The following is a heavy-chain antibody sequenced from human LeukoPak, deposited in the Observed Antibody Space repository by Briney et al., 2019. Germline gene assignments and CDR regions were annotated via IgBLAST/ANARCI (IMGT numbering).Heavy chain of an antibody. CDR1: GGPISSYY. CDR2: IYYSGST. D-gene: IGHD5-18*01. V-gene: IGHV4-59*01. CDR3: ARVGAMVFDGIDY. Sequence: SETLSLTCTVSGGPISSYYWSWIRQPPGKGLEWIGYIYYSGSTNYNPSLKSRVTISVDTSKNQFSLKLSSVTAADTAVYYCARVGAMVFDGIDYWGQGTLVTVSS. J-gene: IGHJ4*02.